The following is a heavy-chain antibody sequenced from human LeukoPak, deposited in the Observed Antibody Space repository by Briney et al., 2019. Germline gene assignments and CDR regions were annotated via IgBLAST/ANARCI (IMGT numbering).Heavy chain of an antibody. CDR1: GFTFSSYS. Sequence: PGGSLRLSCAASGFTFSSYSMNWVRHPPGKGLEWVSYISSSSSTIYYADSVTGRLTISRDNAKNSLYLQMISLRDEDTAVYYCSRDGTYGGFDIWGQGTMVTVSS. V-gene: IGHV3-48*02. D-gene: IGHD4/OR15-4a*01. CDR3: SRDGTYGGFDI. CDR2: ISSSSSTI. J-gene: IGHJ3*02.